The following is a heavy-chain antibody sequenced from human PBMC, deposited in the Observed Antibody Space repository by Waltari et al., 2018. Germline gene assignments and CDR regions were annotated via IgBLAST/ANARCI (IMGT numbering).Heavy chain of an antibody. CDR1: GDSISSNGVA. CDR3: ARGRNSGFDY. D-gene: IGHD2-15*01. J-gene: IGHJ4*02. V-gene: IGHV6-1*01. CDR2: TYYRSKWYN. Sequence: QVQLQQSGPELVKPSQTLSLTCDISGDSISSNGVAWNWIRQSPSRGLEWLGRTYYRSKWYNDYAVSVKSRITINPDTSKNQFSLQLNSVTPDDTALYYCARGRNSGFDYWGQGTSVTVSS.